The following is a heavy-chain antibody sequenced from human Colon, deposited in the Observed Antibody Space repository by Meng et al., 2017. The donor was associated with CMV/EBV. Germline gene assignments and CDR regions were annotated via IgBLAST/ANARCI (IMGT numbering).Heavy chain of an antibody. Sequence: NPPAYPFTIHYIHWVRQAPGRGLEWMGWMNPNSGDTNYAQKFQDRVEMTRDTTVNTAYLDLTSLRSADTAVYYCATLSIYDSTISDFWGQGTLVTVSS. CDR2: MNPNSGDT. D-gene: IGHD5/OR15-5a*01. J-gene: IGHJ4*02. CDR1: AYPFTIHY. V-gene: IGHV1-2*02. CDR3: ATLSIYDSTISDF.